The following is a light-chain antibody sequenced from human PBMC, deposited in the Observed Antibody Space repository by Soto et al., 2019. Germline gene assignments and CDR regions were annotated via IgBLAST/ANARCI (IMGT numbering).Light chain of an antibody. V-gene: IGKV1-5*03. CDR3: QQYVTAFRS. J-gene: IGKJ1*01. Sequence: DIQMTQSPPTLSASVGDRVTITCRASQSISSWLAWYQQKPGTAPKLLIYKASSLQSGVPSRFSGSGSGTEFTLTIISLQPDDFATYYCQQYVTAFRSFGQGTKVDIK. CDR2: KAS. CDR1: QSISSW.